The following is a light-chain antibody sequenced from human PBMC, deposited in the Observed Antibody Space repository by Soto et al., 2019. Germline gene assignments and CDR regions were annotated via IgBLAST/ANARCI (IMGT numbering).Light chain of an antibody. Sequence: LTQPASVSGSPGQSITISCTGTSSDVGGYNYVSWYQQHPGKAPKLMIYEVSNRPSGVSNRFSGSKSGNTASLTISGLQAEDEADYYCSSYTSSSTLPYVFGTGTKVTVL. CDR2: EVS. J-gene: IGLJ1*01. CDR3: SSYTSSSTLPYV. V-gene: IGLV2-14*01. CDR1: SSDVGGYNY.